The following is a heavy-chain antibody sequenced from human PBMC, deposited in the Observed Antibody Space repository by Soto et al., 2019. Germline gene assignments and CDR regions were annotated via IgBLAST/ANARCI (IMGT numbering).Heavy chain of an antibody. CDR1: GYSFSRYW. D-gene: IGHD6-13*01. V-gene: IGHV5-10-1*01. CDR3: ASGIAAAGTGAFDI. J-gene: IGHJ3*02. CDR2: IDPSDSYT. Sequence: PGESLTISCTCSGYSFSRYWISWVRQMPGKGLEWMGRIDPSDSYTNYSPSFQGHVTISADKSISTAYLQWSSLKASDTAMYYCASGIAAAGTGAFDIWGQGTMVTVSS.